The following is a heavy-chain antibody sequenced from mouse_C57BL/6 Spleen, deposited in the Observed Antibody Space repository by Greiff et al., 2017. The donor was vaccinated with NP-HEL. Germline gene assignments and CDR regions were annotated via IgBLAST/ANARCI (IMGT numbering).Heavy chain of an antibody. CDR2: IYPGDGDT. D-gene: IGHD2-1*01. J-gene: IGHJ2*01. CDR3: AREGNQYYFDD. Sequence: QVQLQQSGPELVKPGASVKISCKASGYAFSSSWMNWVKQRPGKGLEWIGRIYPGDGDTNYNEKFKGKATLTADKSSSTAYMQLSSLTSEDSAVYCCAREGNQYYFDDWGQGTTLTVSS. V-gene: IGHV1-82*01. CDR1: GYAFSSSW.